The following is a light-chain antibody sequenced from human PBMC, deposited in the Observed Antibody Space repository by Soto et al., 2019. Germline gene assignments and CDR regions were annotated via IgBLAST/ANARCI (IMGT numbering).Light chain of an antibody. CDR1: SSNIGAGYD. Sequence: QSVLTQPPSVSGAPGQTITISCTGSSSNIGAGYDVHWYQQLPGRAPKLLIYDDNKRPSGIPDRFSGSKSGTSATLGITGFQTGDEADYYCGSWDSSLSAYVFGTGTKVTVL. CDR2: DDN. CDR3: GSWDSSLSAYV. V-gene: IGLV1-51*01. J-gene: IGLJ1*01.